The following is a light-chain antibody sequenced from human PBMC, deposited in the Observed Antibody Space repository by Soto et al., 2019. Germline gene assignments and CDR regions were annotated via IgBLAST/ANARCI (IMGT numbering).Light chain of an antibody. CDR2: EGS. Sequence: QSALTQPASVSGSPGQSFTISCTGTSSDVGSYNLVSWYQQHPGKAPKLMIYEGSKRPSGVSNRFSGSKSGNTASLTISGLQAEDEADYYCCSYAGRVFGGGTKLTVL. J-gene: IGLJ2*01. CDR1: SSDVGSYNL. CDR3: CSYAGRV. V-gene: IGLV2-23*01.